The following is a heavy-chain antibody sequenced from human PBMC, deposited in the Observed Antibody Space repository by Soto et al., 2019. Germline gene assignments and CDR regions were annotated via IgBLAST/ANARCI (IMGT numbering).Heavy chain of an antibody. V-gene: IGHV4-31*03. CDR2: IYYSGST. J-gene: IGHJ6*02. D-gene: IGHD3-10*01. Sequence: PSETLSLTCTVSGGSISSGGNSWGWTRQHPGRGWEWIGYIYYSGSTYYNPSLKSRVTISVDTSKNQFSLKLSSVTAADTAVYYCARDRNYYGSGSLGAYYYYGMDVWGQGTTVTVSS. CDR3: ARDRNYYGSGSLGAYYYYGMDV. CDR1: GGSISSGGNS.